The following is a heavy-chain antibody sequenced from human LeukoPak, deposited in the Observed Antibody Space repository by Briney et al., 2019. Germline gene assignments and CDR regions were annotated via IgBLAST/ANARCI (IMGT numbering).Heavy chain of an antibody. CDR3: ARETVVVPAAYLDY. CDR2: ISYDGSNK. J-gene: IGHJ4*02. D-gene: IGHD2-2*01. CDR1: GFTFSSYA. V-gene: IGHV3-30-3*01. Sequence: PGRSLRLSCAASGFTFSSYAMHWVRQAPGKGLEWVAVISYDGSNKYYADSVKGRFTISRDNSKNTLYLQMNSLRAEDTAVYYCARETVVVPAAYLDYWGQGTLVTVSS.